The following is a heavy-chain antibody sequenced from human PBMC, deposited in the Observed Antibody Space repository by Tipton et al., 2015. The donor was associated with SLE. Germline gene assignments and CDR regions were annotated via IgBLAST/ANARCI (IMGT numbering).Heavy chain of an antibody. V-gene: IGHV4-59*12. Sequence: TLSLTCTVSGGSISSYYWSWIRQPPGKGLEWIGYIYYSGSTNYNPSLKSRVTISVDTSKNQFSLKLSSVTAADTAVYYCARGAVGAMVRGVYYGMDVWGQGTTVTVSS. CDR1: GGSISSYY. CDR2: IYYSGST. J-gene: IGHJ6*02. CDR3: ARGAVGAMVRGVYYGMDV. D-gene: IGHD3-10*01.